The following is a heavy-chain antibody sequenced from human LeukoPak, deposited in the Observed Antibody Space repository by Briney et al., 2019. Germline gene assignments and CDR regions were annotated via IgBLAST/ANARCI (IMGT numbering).Heavy chain of an antibody. CDR3: AREMGDYPIYYFDY. Sequence: SETLSLTCTVSGGSISSGSYYWSWIRQPAGKGLEWIGRIYTSGSTNYNPSLKSRVTISVDTSKNQFSLKLSSVTAADTAVYYCAREMGDYPIYYFDYWGQGTLVTVSS. D-gene: IGHD4-11*01. CDR1: GGSISSGSYY. CDR2: IYTSGST. V-gene: IGHV4-61*02. J-gene: IGHJ4*02.